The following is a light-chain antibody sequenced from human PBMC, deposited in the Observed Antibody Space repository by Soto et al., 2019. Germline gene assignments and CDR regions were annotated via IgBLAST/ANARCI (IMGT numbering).Light chain of an antibody. J-gene: IGKJ4*01. Sequence: DIQMTQSPSTLSASVGDRVTITCRASQSILTWLAWYQQKPNKAPKILXXKASNLETGVQSRFSGSGSGTEFTLTISSLQPDDFATSYCQQYNNRLTFGGGTKVNI. V-gene: IGKV1-5*03. CDR1: QSILTW. CDR2: KAS. CDR3: QQYNNRLT.